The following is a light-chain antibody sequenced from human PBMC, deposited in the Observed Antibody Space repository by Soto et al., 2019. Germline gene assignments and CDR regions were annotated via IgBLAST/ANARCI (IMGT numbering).Light chain of an antibody. Sequence: EIVFTRSPDTLSLSPGERATLSCRARRGVSSGYLAWYQQNPGQAPSPLIYAASPRAGGIPGLFSGRCVSTVFTPTISMLEQDDFVLYCYQHADWPSWTFGQGTKVDIK. V-gene: IGKV3-20*01. CDR3: QHADWPSWT. CDR1: RGVSSGY. J-gene: IGKJ1*01. CDR2: AAS.